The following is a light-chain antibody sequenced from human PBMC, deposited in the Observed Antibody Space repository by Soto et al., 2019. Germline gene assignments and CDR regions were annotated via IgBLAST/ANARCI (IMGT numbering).Light chain of an antibody. CDR3: QQSSSTSWT. J-gene: IGKJ1*01. CDR2: AAS. Sequence: DIQMPQSPSSLSASVGARVTITCRASQSINTYLNWYQQRPGKAPKLLIYAASSLQSGVPSRFSGSGSGTDFTLTISDLQLEDFATYYCQQSSSTSWTFGQGTKVEVK. V-gene: IGKV1-39*01. CDR1: QSINTY.